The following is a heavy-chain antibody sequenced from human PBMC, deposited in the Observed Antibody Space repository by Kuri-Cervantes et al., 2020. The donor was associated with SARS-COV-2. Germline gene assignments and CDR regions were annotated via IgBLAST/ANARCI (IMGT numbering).Heavy chain of an antibody. CDR2: ILYDGSNK. V-gene: IGHV3-30*03. CDR1: GFTVSSNY. CDR3: VRDGDHWNFDY. J-gene: IGHJ4*02. Sequence: GESLKISCAASGFTVSSNYMSWVRQATGKGLEWVAVILYDGSNKYYADSVKGRFTISRDNSKNTLYLQMNSLRAEDTAVYYCVRDGDHWNFDYWGQGTLVTVSS. D-gene: IGHD1-1*01.